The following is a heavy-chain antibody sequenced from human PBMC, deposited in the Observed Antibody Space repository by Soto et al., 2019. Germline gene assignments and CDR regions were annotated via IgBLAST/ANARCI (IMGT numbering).Heavy chain of an antibody. J-gene: IGHJ4*02. CDR2: ISYDGDNQ. Sequence: QVQLVESGGGVVQPGRSLRLSCAASGFTFSDYGMHWVRQAPGKGLEWVAVISYDGDNQYYVDSVKGRFTISRDNSKNTLYLQMNILRAEDTAVYYCAKDLPLRIVTVRGVNGRGYDYWGQGTLLTVSS. CDR1: GFTFSDYG. V-gene: IGHV3-30*18. D-gene: IGHD3-10*01. CDR3: AKDLPLRIVTVRGVNGRGYDY.